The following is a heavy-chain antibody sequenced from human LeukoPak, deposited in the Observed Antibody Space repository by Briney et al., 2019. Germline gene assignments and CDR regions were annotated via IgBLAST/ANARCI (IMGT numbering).Heavy chain of an antibody. J-gene: IGHJ6*03. Sequence: SETLSLTCTVSGGSISSYYWSWIRQPPGKGLEWIGYIYYSGSTNYNPSLKSRVTISVDTSKNQFSLKLSSVTAADTAVYYCARVPIVVVPATPTTYYYYMDVWGKGTTVTVSS. CDR3: ARVPIVVVPATPTTYYYYMDV. D-gene: IGHD2-2*01. CDR2: IYYSGST. CDR1: GGSISSYY. V-gene: IGHV4-59*01.